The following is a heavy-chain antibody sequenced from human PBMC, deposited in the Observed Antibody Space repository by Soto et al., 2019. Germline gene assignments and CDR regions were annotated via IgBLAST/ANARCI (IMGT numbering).Heavy chain of an antibody. CDR1: GYSLNHPRMG. J-gene: IGHJ6*02. CDR3: ARVLYYGMEV. V-gene: IGHV2-26*01. Sequence: QVTLKESGPVLVKPTETLTLTCTVSGYSLNHPRMGVSWIRQPPGKALECLAHISAHDEKSYSTSLMTRLTISQDTSKSQVVLTMTNMDPVDTATYYCARVLYYGMEVWGPGTTVTVSS. CDR2: ISAHDEK.